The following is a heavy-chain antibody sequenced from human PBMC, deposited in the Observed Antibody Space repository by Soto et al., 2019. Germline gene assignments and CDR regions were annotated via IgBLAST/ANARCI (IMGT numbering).Heavy chain of an antibody. CDR1: GYSFTSYW. J-gene: IGHJ3*02. V-gene: IGHV5-10-1*01. Sequence: GESLKISCKGSGYSFTSYWISWVRQMPGKGLEWMGRIDPSDSYTNYSPSFQGHVTISADKSISTAYLQWSSLKASDTAMYYCARHRGVTMMVVVNDAFDIWGQGTMVTVSS. CDR2: IDPSDSYT. D-gene: IGHD3-22*01. CDR3: ARHRGVTMMVVVNDAFDI.